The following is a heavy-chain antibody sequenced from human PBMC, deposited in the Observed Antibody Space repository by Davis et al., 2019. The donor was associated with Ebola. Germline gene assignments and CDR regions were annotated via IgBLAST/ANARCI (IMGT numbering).Heavy chain of an antibody. J-gene: IGHJ3*02. CDR2: IDHSGTT. CDR3: AFVGVNTKGDARDI. CDR1: GGPFNGYY. V-gene: IGHV4-34*01. D-gene: IGHD1-26*01. Sequence: SETLSLTCAVSGGPFNGYYWSWIRQPPGKGLEWIAEIDHSGTTNYNSSLKSRVTISVDTSKNQFSLQLISVTAADTAVYYCAFVGVNTKGDARDIWGQGTKVIVSS.